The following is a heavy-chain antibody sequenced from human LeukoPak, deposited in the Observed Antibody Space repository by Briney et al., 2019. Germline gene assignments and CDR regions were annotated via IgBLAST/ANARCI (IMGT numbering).Heavy chain of an antibody. V-gene: IGHV4-39*01. J-gene: IGHJ4*02. D-gene: IGHD6-19*01. CDR2: IHYSGST. Sequence: PSETLSLTCTVSGGSIDNSHYYRGWIRQPPGEGLEWIASIHYSGSTHYNPSLKSRVTISVDTSKNQFSLKLSSVTAADTAVYYCVRLASGLIDYWGQGTLVTVSS. CDR3: VRLASGLIDY. CDR1: GGSIDNSHYY.